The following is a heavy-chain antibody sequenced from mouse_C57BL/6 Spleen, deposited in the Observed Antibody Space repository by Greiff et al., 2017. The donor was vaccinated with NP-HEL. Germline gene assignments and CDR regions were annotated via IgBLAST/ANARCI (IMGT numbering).Heavy chain of an antibody. CDR3: VYGNSAWFAY. CDR2: IRSKSNNYAT. V-gene: IGHV10-1*01. CDR1: GFSFNTYA. D-gene: IGHD2-1*01. J-gene: IGHJ3*01. Sequence: DVQLVESGGGLVQPKGSLKLSCAASGFSFNTYAMNWVRQAPGKGLEWVARIRSKSNNYATYYADSVKDRFTISRDDSESMLYLQMNNLKTEDTAMYYCVYGNSAWFAYWGQGTLVTVSA.